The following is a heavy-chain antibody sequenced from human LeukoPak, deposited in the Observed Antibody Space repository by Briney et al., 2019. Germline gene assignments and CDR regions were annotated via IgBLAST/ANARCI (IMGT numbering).Heavy chain of an antibody. V-gene: IGHV5-51*01. CDR3: ARARDTAMVGPYNWFDP. CDR1: GYSFTTYW. Sequence: GESLKISCETSGYSFTTYWIGWVRQRPGTGLEWVGAIYPDDSDTRYSPSFQGQVTISADKSISTAYLQWSSLKASDTAMYYCARARDTAMVGPYNWFDPWGQGTLVTVSS. CDR2: IYPDDSDT. J-gene: IGHJ5*02. D-gene: IGHD5-18*01.